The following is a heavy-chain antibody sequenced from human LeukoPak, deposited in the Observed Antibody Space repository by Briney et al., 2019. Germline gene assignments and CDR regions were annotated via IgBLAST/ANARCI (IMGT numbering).Heavy chain of an antibody. Sequence: PGGSLTLSCEASGFTFSTYAMSWVRQAPGKGLEWVSGISGRGDRTYDAASVKGRFTISRDNSKNTLYMQMNTLRAEDTAVNYCAKAAGDGGGSYYKQTELHYWGQGTLVTVSS. CDR1: GFTFSTYA. D-gene: IGHD3-10*01. V-gene: IGHV3-23*01. CDR3: AKAAGDGGGSYYKQTELHY. J-gene: IGHJ4*02. CDR2: ISGRGDRT.